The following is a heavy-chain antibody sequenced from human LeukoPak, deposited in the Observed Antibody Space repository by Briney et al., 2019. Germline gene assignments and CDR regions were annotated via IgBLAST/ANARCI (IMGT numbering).Heavy chain of an antibody. D-gene: IGHD5-24*01. CDR3: ARVGPRRDGYNYWFDP. Sequence: SETLSLTCSVSGGSMSGYYWGWIRQPPGEGLECIGYIYYTGSTDSNPSLKSRVTISVDTSKSQFSLRLYSVTAADTAVYYCARVGPRRDGYNYWFDPWGQGTLVTVSS. CDR2: IYYTGST. V-gene: IGHV4-59*01. CDR1: GGSMSGYY. J-gene: IGHJ5*02.